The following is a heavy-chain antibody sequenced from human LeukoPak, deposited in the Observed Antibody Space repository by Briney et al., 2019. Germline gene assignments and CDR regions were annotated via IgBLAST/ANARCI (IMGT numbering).Heavy chain of an antibody. CDR1: GGSISSGSYY. V-gene: IGHV4-61*01. Sequence: SETLSLTCTVSGGSISSGSYYWSWIRQPPGKGLEWIGYIYYSGSTTYNPSLKSRVTISVDTSKNQFSLKMSSVTAADTAVYYCARSSGTGTFSYWGQGTLVTVSS. CDR2: IYYSGST. J-gene: IGHJ4*02. D-gene: IGHD6-25*01. CDR3: ARSSGTGTFSY.